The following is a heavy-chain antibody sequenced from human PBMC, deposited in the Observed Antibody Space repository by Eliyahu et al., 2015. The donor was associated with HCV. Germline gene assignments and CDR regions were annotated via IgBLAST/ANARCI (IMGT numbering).Heavy chain of an antibody. CDR3: ASGGGGIAVTGTGGWFDP. D-gene: IGHD6-19*01. Sequence: QVQLQESGPGLVKPSETLSLTCTVSGGSITTYYWSWIRQPPGKGLEWIGYIHYSGGTNYNPPLKSRVTMSVDTSKNQFSLNLTSVTAADTAMYYCASGGGGIAVTGTGGWFDPWGQGTLVTVSS. CDR1: GGSITTYY. J-gene: IGHJ5*02. V-gene: IGHV4-59*01. CDR2: IHYSGGT.